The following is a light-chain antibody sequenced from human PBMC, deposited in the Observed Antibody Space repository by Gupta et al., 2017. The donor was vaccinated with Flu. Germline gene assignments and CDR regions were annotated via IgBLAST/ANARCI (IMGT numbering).Light chain of an antibody. J-gene: IGKJ1*01. CDR1: ESLVYSDGDSY. V-gene: IGKV2-30*01. CDR2: KAS. CDR3: MHSTRWPWT. Sequence: DAVMTQSPLSLSVTLGQSASTSCRSSESLVYSDGDSYVSWFHQRPGQSPRRLIYKASNRDSGVPDRISGSGSGTDFTLRISRVEAEDVGIYYCMHSTRWPWTFGQGTKVEIK.